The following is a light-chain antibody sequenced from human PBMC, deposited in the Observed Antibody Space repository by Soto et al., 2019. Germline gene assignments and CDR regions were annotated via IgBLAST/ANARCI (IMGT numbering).Light chain of an antibody. CDR2: DAS. V-gene: IGKV1-5*01. CDR3: QQYRSYPWT. Sequence: DIQMTQSPSTLSSSVGDRVTITCRASQSISSWLAWYQQKPGKAPKLLIYDASSLGSGVPSRFSGSGAGIKFTLTISSLQADDFATYYCQQYRSYPWTFGQGTKVEIK. J-gene: IGKJ1*01. CDR1: QSISSW.